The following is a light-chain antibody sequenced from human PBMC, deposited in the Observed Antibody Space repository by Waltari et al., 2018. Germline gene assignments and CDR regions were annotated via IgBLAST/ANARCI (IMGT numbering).Light chain of an antibody. CDR2: DGS. J-gene: IGLJ2*01. CDR1: SSDVGGYNY. V-gene: IGLV2-11*01. CDR3: CSYAGSYPVV. Sequence: QSALTQPRSVSGSPGQSVTISCTGTSSDVGGYNYVSWYQQHPGKAPKLMIYDGSKRPAGVPDRFSGSKSGNTASLTISGLQAEDEADYYCCSYAGSYPVVFGGGTKLTVL.